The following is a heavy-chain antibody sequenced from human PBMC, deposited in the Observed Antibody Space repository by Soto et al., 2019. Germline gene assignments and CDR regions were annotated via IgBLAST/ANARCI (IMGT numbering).Heavy chain of an antibody. CDR1: GGTFSSYA. V-gene: IGHV1-69*01. J-gene: IGHJ6*02. CDR3: AREDYYDSSGYYYLYYYYGMDV. D-gene: IGHD3-22*01. CDR2: IIPIFGTA. Sequence: QVQLVQSGAEVKKPGSSVKVSCKASGGTFSSYAISWVRQAPGQGLEWMGGIIPIFGTANYAQKFQGRVTITADESTSTAYMELSSLRSEDTAVYYCAREDYYDSSGYYYLYYYYGMDVWGQGTTVTVSS.